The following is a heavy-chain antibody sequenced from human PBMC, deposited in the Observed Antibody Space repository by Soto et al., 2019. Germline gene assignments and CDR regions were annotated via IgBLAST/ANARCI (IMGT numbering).Heavy chain of an antibody. CDR2: IYFSGVA. V-gene: IGHV4-59*01. Sequence: QMQMQESGPRLVKPSETLSLTCTVSGASITDSYWSWIRQPPEKGLDWIGYIYFSGVATYNPSLKSRATMSRDTSKNEFSLKLTAVTAADTAIYYCARGDSDLAVSEAAYWGQGTLVTVSS. CDR3: ARGDSDLAVSEAAY. CDR1: GASITDSY. D-gene: IGHD2-15*01. J-gene: IGHJ1*01.